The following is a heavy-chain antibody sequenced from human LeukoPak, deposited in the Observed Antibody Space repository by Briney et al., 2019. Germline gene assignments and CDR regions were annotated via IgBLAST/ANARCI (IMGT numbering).Heavy chain of an antibody. CDR3: ARVSFDSSGWYRAFVSYYYYYYMDV. Sequence: LTGGSLRLSCAASGFTFSSYSMIWVRQAPGKGLEWVANIKQDGSEKYYVDSVKGRFTISRDNAKNSLYLQMNSLRAEDTAEYYCARVSFDSSGWYRAFVSYYYYYYMDVWGKGTTVTVSS. D-gene: IGHD6-19*01. CDR2: IKQDGSEK. J-gene: IGHJ6*03. V-gene: IGHV3-7*01. CDR1: GFTFSSYS.